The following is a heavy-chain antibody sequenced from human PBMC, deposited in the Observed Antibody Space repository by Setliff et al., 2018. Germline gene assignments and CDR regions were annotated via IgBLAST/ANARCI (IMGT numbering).Heavy chain of an antibody. J-gene: IGHJ6*03. D-gene: IGHD3-16*02. CDR2: INTNTGNP. V-gene: IGHV7-4-1*02. CDR3: ARASRFATIVWKGDYYMDV. CDR1: GYTITNFA. Sequence: GASVKVSCKASGYTITNFALNWVRQAPGQGLEWMGWINTNTGNPSYAQGFTGRFVFSLDTSVSTAYLQISSLKPEDTAMYYCARASRFATIVWKGDYYMDVWGKGTTVTVSS.